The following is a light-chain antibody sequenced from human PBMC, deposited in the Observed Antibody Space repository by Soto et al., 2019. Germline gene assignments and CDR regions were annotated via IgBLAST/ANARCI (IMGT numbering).Light chain of an antibody. CDR1: QTINNN. V-gene: IGKV3-15*01. CDR3: QQYDKWPWT. CDR2: GAS. J-gene: IGKJ1*01. Sequence: DIVMTQSPATLSMSPGERATLSCRASQTINNNLAWNQQKPGQAPRLLIYGASTRATGIPDRFSGSGSGTEFTLTFSSLQSEDFAVYYCQQYDKWPWTFGQSTNVEIK.